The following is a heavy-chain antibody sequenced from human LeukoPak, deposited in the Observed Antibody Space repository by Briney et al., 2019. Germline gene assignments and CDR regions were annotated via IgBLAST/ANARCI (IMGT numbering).Heavy chain of an antibody. CDR1: GFTFSSYS. V-gene: IGHV3-21*01. D-gene: IGHD6-19*01. CDR3: ARGGAVAVDY. Sequence: GGSLRLSCAASGFTFSSYSMNWVRQAPGKELEWVSSISSSSSYIYYADSVQGRFTISRDNAKNSLYLQMNSLRAEDTAVYYCARGGAVAVDYWGQGTLVTVSS. J-gene: IGHJ4*02. CDR2: ISSSSSYI.